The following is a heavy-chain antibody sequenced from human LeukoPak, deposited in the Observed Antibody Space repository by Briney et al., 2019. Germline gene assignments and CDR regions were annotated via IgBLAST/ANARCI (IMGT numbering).Heavy chain of an antibody. J-gene: IGHJ5*02. Sequence: PGGSLRLSCAASGFTFSTYAMSWVRQAPGKGLEWVTFILYDGSNEYYADSVKGRFTISRDNSKNTLYLQMNSLRAEDTAVYYCAKLTNSWFDPWGQGTLVAVSS. CDR2: ILYDGSNE. CDR3: AKLTNSWFDP. CDR1: GFTFSTYA. D-gene: IGHD2-2*01. V-gene: IGHV3-30*02.